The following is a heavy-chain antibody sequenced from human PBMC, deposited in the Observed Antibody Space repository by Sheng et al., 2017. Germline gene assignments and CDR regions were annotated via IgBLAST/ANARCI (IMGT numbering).Heavy chain of an antibody. CDR2: IYYSGST. D-gene: IGHD6-13*01. Sequence: QLQLQESGPGLVKPSETLSLTCTVSGGSISSFSYYWGWIRQPPGKGLEWIGSIYYSGSTYYNPSLKSRVTISVDTSKNQFSLKLSSVTAADTAVYYCARVDGGIAAAGTGGFDYCGQGTLVTVSS. J-gene: IGHJ4*02. CDR3: ARVDGGIAAAGTGGFDY. CDR1: GGSISSFSYY. V-gene: IGHV4-39*07.